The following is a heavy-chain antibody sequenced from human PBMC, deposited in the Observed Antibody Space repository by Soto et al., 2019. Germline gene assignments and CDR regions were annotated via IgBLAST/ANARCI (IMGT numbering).Heavy chain of an antibody. J-gene: IGHJ3*02. V-gene: IGHV3-30-3*01. CDR3: ASTVDI. Sequence: QVQLVESGGGVVQPGRSLRLSCAASGFTFSSYAMHWVRQAPGKGLEWVAVISYDGSNKYYADSVKGRFTISRDNSKNTLYLQMNSLRAEETAVYYCASTVDIWGQGTMVTVSS. CDR2: ISYDGSNK. CDR1: GFTFSSYA.